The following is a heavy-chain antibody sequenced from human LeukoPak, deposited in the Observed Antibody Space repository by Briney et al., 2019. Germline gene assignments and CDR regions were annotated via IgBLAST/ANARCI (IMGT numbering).Heavy chain of an antibody. CDR3: ASEGYCSGGSCYIYYYMDV. CDR1: GGTFSSYA. Sequence: ASVKVSCKASGGTFSSYAISWVRQAPGQGLEWMGRIIPIFGTANYAQKFQGRVTITTDESTSTAYMELSSLRSEDTAVYYCASEGYCSGGSCYIYYYMDVWGKGTTVTVSS. J-gene: IGHJ6*03. V-gene: IGHV1-69*05. D-gene: IGHD2-15*01. CDR2: IIPIFGTA.